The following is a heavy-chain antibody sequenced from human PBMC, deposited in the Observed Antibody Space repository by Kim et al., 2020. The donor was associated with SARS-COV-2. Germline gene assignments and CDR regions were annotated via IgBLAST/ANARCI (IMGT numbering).Heavy chain of an antibody. Sequence: SRVTISVDTSNNQFSLKLSSVTAADTAVYYCARHLFVVVEYQLRINWFDPWGQGTLVTVSS. J-gene: IGHJ5*02. V-gene: IGHV4-39*01. CDR3: ARHLFVVVEYQLRINWFDP. D-gene: IGHD2-2*01.